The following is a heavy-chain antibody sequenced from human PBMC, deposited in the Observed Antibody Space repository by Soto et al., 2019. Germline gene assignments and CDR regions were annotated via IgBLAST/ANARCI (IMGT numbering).Heavy chain of an antibody. CDR3: ARHRYCSSTTCYTNIDY. J-gene: IGHJ4*02. V-gene: IGHV4-59*08. CDR2: TSYSGTT. Sequence: GREWLGDTSYSGTTNDNPSLKSRVTISVDTPKNQFSLKVRSVTAADTAVYYCARHRYCSSTTCYTNIDYWGQGTLVTVSS. D-gene: IGHD2-2*02.